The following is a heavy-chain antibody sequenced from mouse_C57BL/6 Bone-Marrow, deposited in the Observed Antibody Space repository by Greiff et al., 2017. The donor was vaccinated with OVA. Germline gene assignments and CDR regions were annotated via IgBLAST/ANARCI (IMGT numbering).Heavy chain of an antibody. J-gene: IGHJ3*01. CDR3: ARRGYYGLFAY. V-gene: IGHV1-59*01. Sequence: QVQLQQPGAELVRPGTSVKLSCKASGYTFTSYWMHWVKQRPGQGLERIGVIDPSDSYTNYNQKFKGKATLTVDTSSSTAYMQLSSLTSEDSAVYYCARRGYYGLFAYWGQGTLVTVSA. CDR2: IDPSDSYT. D-gene: IGHD1-1*01. CDR1: GYTFTSYW.